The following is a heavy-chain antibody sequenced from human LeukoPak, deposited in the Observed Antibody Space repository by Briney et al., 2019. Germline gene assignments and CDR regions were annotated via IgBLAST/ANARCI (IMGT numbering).Heavy chain of an antibody. D-gene: IGHD6-19*01. J-gene: IGHJ4*02. CDR3: ARPYSSGWTLPPFDY. CDR2: ISYDGSNK. Sequence: PGGSLRLSCAASGFTFSSYAMHWVRQAPGKGLEWVAVISYDGSNKYYADSVKGRFTISRDNSKNTLYLQMNSLRAEGTAVYYCARPYSSGWTLPPFDYWGQGTLVTVSS. V-gene: IGHV3-30*04. CDR1: GFTFSSYA.